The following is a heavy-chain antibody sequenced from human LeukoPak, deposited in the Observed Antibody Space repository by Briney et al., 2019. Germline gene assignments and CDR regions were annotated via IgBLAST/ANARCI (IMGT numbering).Heavy chain of an antibody. CDR2: IYSGDST. J-gene: IGHJ3*01. CDR3: AKRRLEDSGTYGGGIDF. D-gene: IGHD4-23*01. Sequence: GGSLRLSCAASGFTVSSNYMTWVRQAPGKGLEWVSVIYSGDSTYYADSVKGRFTISRDNSKNTLYLQMNSLRAEDTAVYYCAKRRLEDSGTYGGGIDFWGQGTMVIVSS. V-gene: IGHV3-53*01. CDR1: GFTVSSNY.